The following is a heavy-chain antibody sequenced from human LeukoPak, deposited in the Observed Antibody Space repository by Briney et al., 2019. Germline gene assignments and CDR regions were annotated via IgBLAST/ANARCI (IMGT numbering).Heavy chain of an antibody. Sequence: SETLSLTCTVSGGSISSYYWSWIRQPPGKGLEWIGYIYYSGSTNYNPSLKSRVTISVDTSKNQFSLKLSSVTAADTAVYYCAREIRVATITYSDYWGQGTLVTVSS. CDR1: GGSISSYY. V-gene: IGHV4-59*01. CDR3: AREIRVATITYSDY. J-gene: IGHJ4*02. CDR2: IYYSGST. D-gene: IGHD5-12*01.